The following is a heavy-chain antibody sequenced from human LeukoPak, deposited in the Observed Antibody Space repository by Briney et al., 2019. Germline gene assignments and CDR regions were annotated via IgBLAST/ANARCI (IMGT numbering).Heavy chain of an antibody. CDR3: ARVKNPETYYDFWSGYWVSGFDP. J-gene: IGHJ5*02. D-gene: IGHD3-3*01. CDR2: IYYSGST. CDR1: GGSISSYY. Sequence: SETLSLTCTVSGGSISSYYWSWIRQPPGKGLEWLGYIYYSGSTNYNPSLKSRVTISVDTSKNQFSLKLSSVTAADTAVYYCARVKNPETYYDFWSGYWVSGFDPWGQGTLVTVSS. V-gene: IGHV4-59*01.